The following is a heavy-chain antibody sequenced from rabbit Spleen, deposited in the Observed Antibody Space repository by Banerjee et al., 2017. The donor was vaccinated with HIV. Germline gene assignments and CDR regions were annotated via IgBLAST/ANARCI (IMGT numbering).Heavy chain of an antibody. D-gene: IGHD8-1*01. J-gene: IGHJ6*01. Sequence: QEQLEESGGGLVKPEGSLTLTCKASGLSISSGYDMCWVRQAPGKGLEWIACMDIGSSGFSYFASWAKGRFTISKTSSTTVTLQMTSLTAADTATYFCARDSGSSFSSYGMDLWGPGTLVTVS. V-gene: IGHV1S45*01. CDR3: ARDSGSSFSSYGMDL. CDR2: MDIGSSGFS. CDR1: GLSISSGYD.